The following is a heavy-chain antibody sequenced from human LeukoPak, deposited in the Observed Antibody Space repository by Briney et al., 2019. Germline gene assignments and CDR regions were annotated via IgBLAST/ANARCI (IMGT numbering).Heavy chain of an antibody. CDR3: ARDGGPRGPLHLDY. Sequence: PGGSLRLSCAASGVTFCSYSMNWGPQAPWKGLDSVSSISSSSSYIYYADSVKSRFTISRDNAKNSLYLQMNSLRAEDTAVYYCARDGGPRGPLHLDYWGQGTLVTVSS. V-gene: IGHV3-21*01. D-gene: IGHD2-15*01. CDR2: ISSSSSYI. J-gene: IGHJ4*02. CDR1: GVTFCSYS.